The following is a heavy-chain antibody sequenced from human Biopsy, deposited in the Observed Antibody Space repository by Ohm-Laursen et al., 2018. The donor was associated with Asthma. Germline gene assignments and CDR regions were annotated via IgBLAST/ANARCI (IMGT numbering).Heavy chain of an antibody. CDR3: AAESGQDSSDSGGLDA. D-gene: IGHD3-22*01. V-gene: IGHV3-30*03. CDR2: ISSDGHIK. CDR1: GFVFSQSD. J-gene: IGHJ3*01. Sequence: SLRLSCAASGFVFSQSDIHWVRQAPGKGLEWVALISSDGHIKKYVDSEKGRFTISRDNSRNRLYLQISSLRVEDSAVYFCAAESGQDSSDSGGLDAWGRGTRVAVSS.